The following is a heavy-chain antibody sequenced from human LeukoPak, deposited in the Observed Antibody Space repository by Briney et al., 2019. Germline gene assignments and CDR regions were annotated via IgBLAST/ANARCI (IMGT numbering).Heavy chain of an antibody. CDR3: ARGNLLRSAPIYFDY. CDR2: INPNSGGT. Sequence: GASVKVSCMASGYTFTGYYMHWVRQAPGQGLEWMGWINPNSGGTNYAQKFQGKVTMTRDTSISTAYMELSKLRSDDTAVYYCARGNLLRSAPIYFDYWGQGTLVTVSS. V-gene: IGHV1-2*02. J-gene: IGHJ4*02. CDR1: GYTFTGYY. D-gene: IGHD3-9*01.